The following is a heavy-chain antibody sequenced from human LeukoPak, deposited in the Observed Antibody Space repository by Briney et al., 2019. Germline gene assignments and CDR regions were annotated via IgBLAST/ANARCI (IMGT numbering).Heavy chain of an antibody. CDR2: IQHSGST. J-gene: IGHJ2*01. D-gene: IGHD3-9*01. CDR1: GGSISSDGYY. V-gene: IGHV4-30-2*01. CDR3: ARHHYDILTGDYWYFDL. Sequence: SETLSLTCTVSGGSISSDGYYWSWIRQPPGKGPEWIGHIQHSGSTHYNSSLKSRVTISMDRSKNQFSPKLSSVTAADTAVYYCARHHYDILTGDYWYFDLWGRGTLVTVSS.